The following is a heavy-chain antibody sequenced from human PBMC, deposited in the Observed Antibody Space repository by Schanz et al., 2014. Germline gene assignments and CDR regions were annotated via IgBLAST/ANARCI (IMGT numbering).Heavy chain of an antibody. V-gene: IGHV3-7*01. CDR2: INQAASVQ. Sequence: EVQVVESGGGLVQPGGSLRLSCAASGFTFSDHHMDWVRQAPGKGLEWVAAINQAASVQYYVDSVKGRFTISRDDAKNSHYLQMNSLRVEDTAVFYCVKIGYTHWSLDDWGQGILVTVSS. J-gene: IGHJ4*02. CDR3: VKIGYTHWSLDD. D-gene: IGHD6-13*01. CDR1: GFTFSDHH.